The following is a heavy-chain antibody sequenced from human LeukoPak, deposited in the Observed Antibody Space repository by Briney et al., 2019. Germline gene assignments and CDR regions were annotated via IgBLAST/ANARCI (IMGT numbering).Heavy chain of an antibody. V-gene: IGHV3-20*04. CDR3: AREVGASPKDGYYYMDV. D-gene: IGHD1-26*01. CDR2: INWNGGST. CDR1: GFTFDDYG. J-gene: IGHJ6*03. Sequence: GGSLRLSCAASGFTFDDYGMSWVRQAPGKGLEWVSGINWNGGSTGYADSVKGRFTISRDNAKNSLYLQMNSLRAEDTALYYCAREVGASPKDGYYYMDVWGKGTTVTVSS.